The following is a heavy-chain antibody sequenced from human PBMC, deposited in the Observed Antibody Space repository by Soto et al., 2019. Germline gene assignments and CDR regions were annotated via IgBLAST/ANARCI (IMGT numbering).Heavy chain of an antibody. CDR1: GFTFSTYW. Sequence: GGSLRLSCVASGFTFSTYWMMWVRQTPGKGLDLMANIKEDGGEKYYADSVKGRFTISRDNAKNLLYLQMNSLRVDDTAVYYCVRGRDSSRWSESGYFQYWGLGTLVTVSS. D-gene: IGHD6-13*01. J-gene: IGHJ1*01. CDR2: IKEDGGEK. CDR3: VRGRDSSRWSESGYFQY. V-gene: IGHV3-7*01.